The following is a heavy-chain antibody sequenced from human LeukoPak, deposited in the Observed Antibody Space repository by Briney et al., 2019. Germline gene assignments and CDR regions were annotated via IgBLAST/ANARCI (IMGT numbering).Heavy chain of an antibody. CDR1: GFTFSDFY. V-gene: IGHV3-11*04. CDR2: ISSSGSTI. CDR3: ARDDGGYCSSTSCYLGWFDP. D-gene: IGHD2-2*03. Sequence: GGFLRLSCAASGFTFSDFYMSWIRQAPGKGLEWVSYISSSGSTIYYADSVKGRFTISRDNAKNSLYLQMNSLRAEDTAVYYCARDDGGYCSSTSCYLGWFDPWGQGTLVTVSS. J-gene: IGHJ5*02.